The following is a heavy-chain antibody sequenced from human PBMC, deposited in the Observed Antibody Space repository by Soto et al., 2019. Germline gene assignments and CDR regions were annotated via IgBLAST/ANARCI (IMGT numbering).Heavy chain of an antibody. CDR3: ASWLKTSGWYVLLEGSFDY. CDR2: IKQDGSAK. V-gene: IGHV3-7*01. D-gene: IGHD6-19*01. J-gene: IGHJ4*02. CDR1: GFTFSSYW. Sequence: EVQLVESGGGLVQPGGSLRLSCAASGFTFSSYWMTWVRQAPGKGLEWVANIKQDGSAKYYVDSGKGRFTISRDNAKNSLYLQMNSLRAEDTAVYYCASWLKTSGWYVLLEGSFDYWGQGTLVTVSS.